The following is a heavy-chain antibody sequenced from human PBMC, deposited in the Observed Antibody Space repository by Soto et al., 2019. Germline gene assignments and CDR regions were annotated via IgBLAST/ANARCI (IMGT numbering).Heavy chain of an antibody. V-gene: IGHV3-30-3*01. CDR2: ISYDGSNK. CDR3: ARDWGPYCSSTSCGGYYYYVMDV. CDR1: GFTFSSYA. J-gene: IGHJ6*02. D-gene: IGHD2-2*01. Sequence: QVQLVESGGGVVQPGMSLRLSCAASGFTFSSYAMHLVRQALGKGLEWVAVISYDGSNKYYADSVKGRFTISRDNSKNTLYLQMNSLRAEDTAVYYCARDWGPYCSSTSCGGYYYYVMDVWGQGTTVTVSS.